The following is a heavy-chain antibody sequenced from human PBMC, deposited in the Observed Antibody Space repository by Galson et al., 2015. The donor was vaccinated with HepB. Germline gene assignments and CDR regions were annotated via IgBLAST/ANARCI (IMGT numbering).Heavy chain of an antibody. V-gene: IGHV1-69*10. CDR2: IIPILGIA. D-gene: IGHD6-25*01. CDR1: GGTFSSYA. J-gene: IGHJ6*03. Sequence: SVKVSCKASGGTFSSYAISWVRQAPGQGLEWMGGIIPILGIANYAQKFQGRVTITADKSTSTAYMELSSLRSEDTAVYYCARATRAAYYYYYYYMDVWGKGTTVTVSS. CDR3: ARATRAAYYYYYYYMDV.